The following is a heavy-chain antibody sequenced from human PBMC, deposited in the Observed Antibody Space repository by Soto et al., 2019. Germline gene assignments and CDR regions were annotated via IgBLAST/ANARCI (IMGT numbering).Heavy chain of an antibody. Sequence: QVQLQESGPGLVKPSDTLSHTCAVAGYSISSSNWWGWIRQPPGKGLEWIGYIYYSGTTYYNPSLKSRVTMSVDTSKNQFSLKLTSVTAVDTAVYYCARREIQGPIDYWGQGTLVTVSS. D-gene: IGHD1-26*01. CDR3: ARREIQGPIDY. CDR1: GYSISSSNW. J-gene: IGHJ4*02. V-gene: IGHV4-28*01. CDR2: IYYSGTT.